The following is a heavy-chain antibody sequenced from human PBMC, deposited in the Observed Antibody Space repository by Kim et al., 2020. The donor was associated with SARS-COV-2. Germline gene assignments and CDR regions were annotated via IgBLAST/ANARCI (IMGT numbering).Heavy chain of an antibody. CDR3: ARAPNDFWSGYPYYFDY. Sequence: SETLSLTCTVSGGSVSSGSYFWSWIRQPPGKGLEWIGYIYYSGNTNYNPSLKSRVTMSVDTSKNQFSLKLRSVTAADTAGYYCARAPNDFWSGYPYYFDYWGQGTPVSVSS. CDR1: GGSVSSGSYF. CDR2: IYYSGNT. V-gene: IGHV4-61*01. D-gene: IGHD3-3*01. J-gene: IGHJ4*02.